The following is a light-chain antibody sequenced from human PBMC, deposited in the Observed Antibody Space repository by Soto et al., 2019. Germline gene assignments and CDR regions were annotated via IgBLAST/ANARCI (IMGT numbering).Light chain of an antibody. J-gene: IGLJ3*02. Sequence: QSALTQPASVSGSPGQSITISCTGTNRDVGGFDSVSWYQHHPGKAPKLMISEVSNRPSGVSTRFSGSKSGNTASLTISGLQAEDEADYYCSSYTSSSTLVVFGGGTKLTVL. CDR2: EVS. CDR1: NRDVGGFDS. V-gene: IGLV2-14*01. CDR3: SSYTSSSTLVV.